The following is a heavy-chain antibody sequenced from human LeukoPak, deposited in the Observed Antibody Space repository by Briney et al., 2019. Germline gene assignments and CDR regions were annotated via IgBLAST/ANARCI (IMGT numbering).Heavy chain of an antibody. CDR3: AREYYFDLSRKGLDN. Sequence: GGSLRLSCAASGFTFSSYGMHWVRQAPGKGLDWVALIYYDGSHKYYAYSVEGRFTISRDNSKNTLHLQMNSLRAEDTAVYYCAREYYFDLSRKGLDNWGQGTLVTVSS. CDR2: IYYDGSHK. J-gene: IGHJ4*02. V-gene: IGHV3-33*01. D-gene: IGHD3-22*01. CDR1: GFTFSSYG.